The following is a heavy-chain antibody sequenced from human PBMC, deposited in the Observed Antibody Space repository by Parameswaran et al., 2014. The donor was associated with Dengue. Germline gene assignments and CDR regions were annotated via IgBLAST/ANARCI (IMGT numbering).Heavy chain of an antibody. J-gene: IGHJ6*02. Sequence: RLVRQAPGQGLEWMGGIIPIFGTANYAQKFQGRVTITADESTSTAYMELSSLRSEDTAVYYCAGGDYYYYGMDVWGQGTTVTVSS. CDR3: AGGDYYYYGMDV. D-gene: IGHD2-21*01. V-gene: IGHV1-69*01. CDR2: IIPIFGTA.